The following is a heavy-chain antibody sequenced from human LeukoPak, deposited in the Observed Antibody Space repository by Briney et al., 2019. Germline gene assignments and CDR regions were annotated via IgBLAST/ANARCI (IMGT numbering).Heavy chain of an antibody. CDR1: GYTFTGYY. CDR3: ARDHYTVRGVIGGMDV. V-gene: IGHV1-2*02. CDR2: INPNSGGT. Sequence: ASVKVSCKASGYTFTGYYMHWVRQAPGQGLEWMGWINPNSGGTNYAQKFQGRVTMTRDTSISTAYMELNSLRAEDTAVYYCARDHYTVRGVIGGMDVWGKGTTVTVSS. J-gene: IGHJ6*04. D-gene: IGHD3-10*01.